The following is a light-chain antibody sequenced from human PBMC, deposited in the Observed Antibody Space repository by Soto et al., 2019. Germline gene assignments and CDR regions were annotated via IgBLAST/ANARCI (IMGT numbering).Light chain of an antibody. CDR1: SVDVVCNKY. J-gene: IGLJ1*01. Sequence: QSALTQPASVSGSPGQSITISCRGISVDVVCNKYVSWYQHYPGKAPKLMICDVSNRPSGVSNRFSGSKSGNTASLTISGLQAEDEADYYCSAFTGTTYVFGTGTKVTVL. V-gene: IGLV2-14*03. CDR2: DVS. CDR3: SAFTGTTYV.